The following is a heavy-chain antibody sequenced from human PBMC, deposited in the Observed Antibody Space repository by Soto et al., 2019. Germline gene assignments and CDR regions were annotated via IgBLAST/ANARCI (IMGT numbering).Heavy chain of an antibody. CDR2: ISYDGSNK. D-gene: IGHD2-21*02. V-gene: IGHV3-30*18. CDR3: AKLPVAYCGGDCYWYFDL. J-gene: IGHJ2*01. Sequence: GGSLRLSCAASGFTFSSYGMHWVRQAPGKGLEWVAVISYDGSNKYYADSVKGRFTISRDNSKNTLYLQMNSLRAEDTAVYYCAKLPVAYCGGDCYWYFDLWGRGTLVTVSS. CDR1: GFTFSSYG.